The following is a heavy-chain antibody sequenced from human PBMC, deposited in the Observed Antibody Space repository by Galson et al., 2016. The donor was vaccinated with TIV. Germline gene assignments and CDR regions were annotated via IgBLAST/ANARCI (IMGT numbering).Heavy chain of an antibody. J-gene: IGHJ6*02. V-gene: IGHV3-23*01. CDR3: TKVPSSGFSYYYGLDV. CDR1: GFTFSIFA. Sequence: LRLSCAASGFTFSIFAMTWVRQAPGMGLEWVSAISGGGGSTYYADSVKGRFTISRDNSKNTLFLQMNSLRAEDTAVYYCTKVPSSGFSYYYGLDVWGQGITVTVSS. CDR2: ISGGGGST. D-gene: IGHD3-22*01.